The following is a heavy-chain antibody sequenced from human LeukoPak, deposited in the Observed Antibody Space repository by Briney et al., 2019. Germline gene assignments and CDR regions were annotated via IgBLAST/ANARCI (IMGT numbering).Heavy chain of an antibody. CDR3: ARAGYDSSGYYYGFDY. CDR2: IYYSRST. CDR1: GGSISSHY. D-gene: IGHD3-22*01. V-gene: IGHV4-59*11. Sequence: SETLSLTCTVSGGSISSHYWSWIRQPPGKGLEWIGYIYYSRSTNYNPSLKSRVTISVDTSKNQFSLKLSSVTAADTAVYYCARAGYDSSGYYYGFDYWGQGTLVTVSS. J-gene: IGHJ4*02.